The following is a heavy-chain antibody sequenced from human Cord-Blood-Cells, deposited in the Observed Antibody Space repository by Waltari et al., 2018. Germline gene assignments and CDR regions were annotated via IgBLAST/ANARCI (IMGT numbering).Heavy chain of an antibody. J-gene: IGHJ6*02. CDR2: ISGSGGST. CDR3: AKVIAAAAKYGMDV. D-gene: IGHD6-13*01. Sequence: EVQLLESGGGLVQPGGSLRLSCAASGFTFSSYAMSWVRQAPGKGLEWVSAISGSGGSTYYADPVKGRFTISRDNSKTTLYLQMNSRRAEDTAVYYCAKVIAAAAKYGMDVWGQGTTVTVSS. V-gene: IGHV3-23*01. CDR1: GFTFSSYA.